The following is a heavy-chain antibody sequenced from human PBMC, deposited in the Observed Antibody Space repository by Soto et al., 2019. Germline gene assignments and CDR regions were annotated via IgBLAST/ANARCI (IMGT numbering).Heavy chain of an antibody. V-gene: IGHV3-21*01. D-gene: IGHD3-3*01. CDR1: GFTFSSYS. Sequence: PGGSLRLSCAASGFTFSSYSMNWVRQAPGKGLEWVSSISSSSSYIYYADSVKGRFTISRDNAKNSLYLQMNSLRAEDTVVYYCARVGRRGYQVQYYYYGMDVWGQGTTVTVSS. CDR3: ARVGRRGYQVQYYYYGMDV. CDR2: ISSSSSYI. J-gene: IGHJ6*02.